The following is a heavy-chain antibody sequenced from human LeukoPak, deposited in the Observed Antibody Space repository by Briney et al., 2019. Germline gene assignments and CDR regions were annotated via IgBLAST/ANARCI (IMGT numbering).Heavy chain of an antibody. V-gene: IGHV1-18*04. Sequence: ASVKVTCKASGYTFTSYGISWVRQAPGQGLEWMGWISAYNGNANNEQKLQGRVTITTDTSTSTDYMELRSLRSDDTAVYYCARRPSLGLRYFDYWGQGTLVTVSS. CDR3: ARRPSLGLRYFDY. CDR2: ISAYNGNA. D-gene: IGHD3-9*01. J-gene: IGHJ4*02. CDR1: GYTFTSYG.